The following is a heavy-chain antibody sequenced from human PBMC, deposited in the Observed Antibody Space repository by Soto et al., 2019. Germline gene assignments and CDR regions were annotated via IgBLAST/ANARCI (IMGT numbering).Heavy chain of an antibody. D-gene: IGHD6-19*01. V-gene: IGHV3-23*01. CDR2: IVGSGDSA. Sequence: GGSLRLSCAASGFTYTTYMTWVRQAPGKGLEWVSAIVGSGDSAYYADSVKGRFTISRDNFKKTLYLQMNGLRVDDTAVYYCAKDGSEQWLEHPDYWGRGTLVTVS. CDR1: GFTYTTY. CDR3: AKDGSEQWLEHPDY. J-gene: IGHJ4*02.